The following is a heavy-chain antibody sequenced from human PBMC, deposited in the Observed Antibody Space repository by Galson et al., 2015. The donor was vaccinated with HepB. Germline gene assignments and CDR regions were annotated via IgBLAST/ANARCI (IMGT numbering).Heavy chain of an antibody. CDR1: GFTVSSNY. D-gene: IGHD3-3*01. V-gene: IGHV3-53*01. J-gene: IGHJ6*03. CDR3: ARGQTYYDFWSGYWTYYYMDV. Sequence: SLRLSCAASGFTVSSNYMSWVRQAPGKGLEWVSVIYSGGSTYYADSVKGRFTISRDNSKNTLYLQMNSLRAEDTAVYYCARGQTYYDFWSGYWTYYYMDVWGKGTTVTVSS. CDR2: IYSGGST.